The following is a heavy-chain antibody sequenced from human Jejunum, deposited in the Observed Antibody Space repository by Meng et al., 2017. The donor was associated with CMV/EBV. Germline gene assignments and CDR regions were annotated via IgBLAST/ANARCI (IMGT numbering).Heavy chain of an antibody. Sequence: LTCAGDGGSFSGYYWSWIRQPPGKGLEWMGQINHSRTTNYSPSLKSRVTISVDTSKNQFSLKLTSVSAADTAVYYCARRLVAAHFDHWGQGALVTVSS. CDR2: INHSRTT. CDR3: ARRLVAAHFDH. V-gene: IGHV4-34*01. CDR1: GGSFSGYY. J-gene: IGHJ4*02. D-gene: IGHD2-21*01.